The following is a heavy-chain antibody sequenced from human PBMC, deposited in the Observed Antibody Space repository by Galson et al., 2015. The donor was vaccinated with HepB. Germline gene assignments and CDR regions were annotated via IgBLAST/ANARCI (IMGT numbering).Heavy chain of an antibody. CDR1: GASISNYY. D-gene: IGHD3-22*01. CDR2: VHYSGGT. J-gene: IGHJ3*01. Sequence: SETLSLTCSVSGASISNYYCNWIRQSPGKGLEWIGYVHYSGGTNYNPSLKSRGTISMDTSKSQFSLKLNSMTAADTAVYYCATGERYYDGRGHPMATNVYDKWGQGTMVVVSS. V-gene: IGHV4-59*01. CDR3: ATGERYYDGRGHPMATNVYDK.